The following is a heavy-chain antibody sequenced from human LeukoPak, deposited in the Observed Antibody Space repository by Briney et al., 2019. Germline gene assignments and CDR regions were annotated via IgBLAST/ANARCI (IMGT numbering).Heavy chain of an antibody. CDR1: GFTFTSYS. J-gene: IGHJ4*02. V-gene: IGHV3-23*01. D-gene: IGHD1-26*01. CDR2: ISGGGGST. Sequence: RSGGSMRLSCGASGFTFTSYSMNWVRQAPGKGLEWVSTISGGGGSTYYADSVKGRFTISRDNSKNTLYLQVNSLRAEDTAVYYCAKGGKWDVTPFDYWGQGTLVTVSS. CDR3: AKGGKWDVTPFDY.